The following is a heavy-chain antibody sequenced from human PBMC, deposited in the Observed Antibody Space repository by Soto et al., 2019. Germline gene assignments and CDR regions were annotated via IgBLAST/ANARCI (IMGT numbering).Heavy chain of an antibody. CDR1: GGTFSSYA. CDR2: IIPISDTT. D-gene: IGHD2-2*01. Sequence: QVQLVQSGAEVQKPGSSVKVSCKASGGTFSSYAISWVRQAPGQGLEWMGGIIPISDTTNYAQKFQGRVTITADECTSTAYMELSSLRSEDTAVYYCARSQGSSTSLEIYYYYYYGMDVWGQGTTVTVSS. CDR3: ARSQGSSTSLEIYYYYYYGMDV. J-gene: IGHJ6*02. V-gene: IGHV1-69*01.